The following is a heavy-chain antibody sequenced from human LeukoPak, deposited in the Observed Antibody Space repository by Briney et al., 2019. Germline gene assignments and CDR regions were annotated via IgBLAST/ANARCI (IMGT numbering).Heavy chain of an antibody. CDR2: IIPILGIA. Sequence: SVKVSCKASGYTFTSYGLSWVRQAPGQGLEWMGRIIPILGIANYAQKFQGRVTITADKSTSTAYMELSSLRSEDTAVYYCARGDNYYFDYWGQGTLVTASS. J-gene: IGHJ4*02. D-gene: IGHD2-15*01. CDR3: ARGDNYYFDY. CDR1: GYTFTSYG. V-gene: IGHV1-69*04.